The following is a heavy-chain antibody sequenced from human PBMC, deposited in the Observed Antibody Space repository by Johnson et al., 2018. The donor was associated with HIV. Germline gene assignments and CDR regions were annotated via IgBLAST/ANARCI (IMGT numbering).Heavy chain of an antibody. CDR2: ISYDGSNK. CDR3: AKDLGVAADPDAFDI. J-gene: IGHJ3*02. V-gene: IGHV3-30*04. CDR1: GFTFSSYA. D-gene: IGHD6-13*01. Sequence: QLQLVESGGGVVQPGRSLRLSCAASGFTFSSYAMHWVRQAPGKGLEWVAVISYDGSNKNYADSVKGRFTISRDNSKNTLYLQMNSLRAEDTAVYYCAKDLGVAADPDAFDIWGQGTMVTVSS.